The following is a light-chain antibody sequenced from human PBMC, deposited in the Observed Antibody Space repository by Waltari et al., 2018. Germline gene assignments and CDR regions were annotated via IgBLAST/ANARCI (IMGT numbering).Light chain of an antibody. CDR3: QTWGTGIRV. J-gene: IGLJ3*02. V-gene: IGLV4-69*01. Sequence: QLVLTQSPSASASLGASVKLTCTLSSGHNIYAIAWHPQQPEKGPRYLMKLNSDGSHTKGDGIPDRFSGSSSGAERYLTISSLQSEDEADYYCQTWGTGIRVFGGGTKLTVL. CDR1: SGHNIYA. CDR2: LNSDGSH.